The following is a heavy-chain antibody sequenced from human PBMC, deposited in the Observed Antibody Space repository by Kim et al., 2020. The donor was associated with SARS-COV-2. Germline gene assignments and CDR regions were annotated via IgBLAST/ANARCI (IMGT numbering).Heavy chain of an antibody. CDR1: GYTFTSYG. D-gene: IGHD2-15*01. J-gene: IGHJ6*02. Sequence: ASVKVSCKASGYTFTSYGISWVRQAPGHGLEWMGWISAYNGNTNYAQKLQGRVTMTTDTSTSTAYMELRSLRSDDTAVYYCARSCSSTSCYGGYCSGGSCLYGMDVWGQGTTVTVSS. CDR3: ARSCSSTSCYGGYCSGGSCLYGMDV. V-gene: IGHV1-18*04. CDR2: ISAYNGNT.